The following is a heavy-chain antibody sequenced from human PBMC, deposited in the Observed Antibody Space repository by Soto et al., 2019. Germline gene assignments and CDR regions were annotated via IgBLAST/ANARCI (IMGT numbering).Heavy chain of an antibody. CDR3: ATGRPITIFVEHNWFDP. J-gene: IGHJ5*02. D-gene: IGHD3-3*01. Sequence: ASVKVSCKVSGYNLTELSMHWVRQAPGKGLEWMGGFDPEDGETIYAQKFQGRVTMTEDTSTDTAYMELSSLRSEDTAVYYCATGRPITIFVEHNWFDPWGKGTLVTVSS. V-gene: IGHV1-24*01. CDR2: FDPEDGET. CDR1: GYNLTELS.